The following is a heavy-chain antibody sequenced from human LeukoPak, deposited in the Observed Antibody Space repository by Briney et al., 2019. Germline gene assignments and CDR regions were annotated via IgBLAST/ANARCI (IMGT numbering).Heavy chain of an antibody. J-gene: IGHJ6*02. D-gene: IGHD3-10*01. CDR2: INAGNGNT. V-gene: IGHV1-3*01. Sequence: GASVKVSCKASGYTFTSYAMHWVRQAPGQRLEWMGWINAGNGNTKYSQKFQGRVTITRDTSASTAYMELSSLRSEDTAVYYCAREFGYYGSGYYGMDVWGQGTTVTVSS. CDR1: GYTFTSYA. CDR3: AREFGYYGSGYYGMDV.